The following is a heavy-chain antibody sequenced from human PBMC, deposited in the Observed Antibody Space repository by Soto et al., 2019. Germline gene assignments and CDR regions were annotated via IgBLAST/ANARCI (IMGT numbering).Heavy chain of an antibody. CDR1: GGSISSYY. V-gene: IGHV4-59*01. CDR2: IYYSGST. D-gene: IGHD2-15*01. J-gene: IGHJ4*02. CDR3: VRLPGDY. Sequence: SETLSLTCTVSGGSISSYYWSWIRQPPGKGLEWIGYIYYSGSTNYNPSLKSRVTISVDTSKNQFSLNLTSVTAADTAVYYCVRLPGDYWGQGTLVTVSS.